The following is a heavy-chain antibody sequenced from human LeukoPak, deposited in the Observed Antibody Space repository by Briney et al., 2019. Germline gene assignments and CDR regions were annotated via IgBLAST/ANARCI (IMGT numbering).Heavy chain of an antibody. J-gene: IGHJ4*02. CDR2: INPSGGST. Sequence: GASVKVSCKASGYTFTSYYMHWVRQAPGQGLEWMGIINPSGGSTSYAQKFQGRVTMTRDMSTSTVYMELSSLRSEDTAVYYCARSGHRRYYYASGPDYWGQGTRVTVSS. D-gene: IGHD3-10*01. V-gene: IGHV1-46*01. CDR3: ARSGHRRYYYASGPDY. CDR1: GYTFTSYY.